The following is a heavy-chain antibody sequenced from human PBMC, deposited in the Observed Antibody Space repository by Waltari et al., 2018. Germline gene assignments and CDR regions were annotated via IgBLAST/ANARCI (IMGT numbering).Heavy chain of an antibody. CDR3: ASGWLQLRTTFLDY. CDR1: GGSFSGYY. CDR2: INQSGST. D-gene: IGHD5-12*01. V-gene: IGHV4-34*01. Sequence: QVLLQQWGAGLLKPSETLSLTCAVYGGSFSGYYWTWIRQPPGKGLEWIGEINQSGSTNYNPSLKSRVTMSVDTSKNQFSLKLSSVTAADTAVYYCASGWLQLRTTFLDYWGQGTLVTVSS. J-gene: IGHJ4*02.